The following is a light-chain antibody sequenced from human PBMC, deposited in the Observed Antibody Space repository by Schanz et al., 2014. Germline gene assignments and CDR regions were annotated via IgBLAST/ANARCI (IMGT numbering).Light chain of an antibody. V-gene: IGKV3-20*01. CDR3: QHYGTSPGT. CDR1: QSVGSNY. Sequence: EIVLTQSPGTLSLSPGERATLSCRASQSVGSNYLAWYQQKPGQAPRLLIYGASSRATGTPDRFSGSASGTDFTLTINSVEPEDFAVYYCQHYGTSPGTFGRGTKVEV. J-gene: IGKJ1*01. CDR2: GAS.